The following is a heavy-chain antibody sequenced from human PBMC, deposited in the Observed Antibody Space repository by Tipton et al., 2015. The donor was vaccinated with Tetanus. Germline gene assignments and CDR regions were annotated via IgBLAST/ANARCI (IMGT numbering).Heavy chain of an antibody. CDR2: IYYSGST. D-gene: IGHD3-10*01. V-gene: IGHV4-39*01. CDR1: GGSINSDDYY. CDR3: ARSNGINAFDI. Sequence: TLSLTCTVSGGSINSDDYYWNWIRQPPGQGLEWIGSIYYSGSTYYNPSLKSRVTISVDTSKNQFSLKLTSVAAADTAVYYCARSNGINAFDIWGQGTMVTVSS. J-gene: IGHJ3*02.